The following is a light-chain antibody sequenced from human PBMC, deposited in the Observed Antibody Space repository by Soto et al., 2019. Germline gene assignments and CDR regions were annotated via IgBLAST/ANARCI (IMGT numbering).Light chain of an antibody. CDR1: QSVLPW. V-gene: IGKV1-5*03. J-gene: IGKJ2*01. CDR3: QQYNTDSPYT. CDR2: QAS. Sequence: DIQMTQPPPTLFAPVGARVTITCRASQSVLPWLAGYRQKPGGAPKLLIYQASNLQNGVPSRFSGSGSGTEFTLTINSLQPDDFAIYYCQQYNTDSPYTFGQGTRLE.